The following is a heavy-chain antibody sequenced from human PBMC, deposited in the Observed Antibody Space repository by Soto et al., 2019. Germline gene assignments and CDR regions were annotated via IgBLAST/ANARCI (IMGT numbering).Heavy chain of an antibody. Sequence: CKASGYTFTSYYMHWVRQAPGQGLEWMGIINPSGGSTSYAQKFQGRVAMTRDTSTSTVYMELSSLRSEDTAVYYCAREHDVGATDWFDPWGQGTLVTVPQ. CDR3: AREHDVGATDWFDP. V-gene: IGHV1-46*01. CDR2: INPSGGST. J-gene: IGHJ5*02. D-gene: IGHD1-26*01. CDR1: GYTFTSYY.